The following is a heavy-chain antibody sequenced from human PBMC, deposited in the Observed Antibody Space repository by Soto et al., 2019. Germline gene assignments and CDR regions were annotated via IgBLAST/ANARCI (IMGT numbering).Heavy chain of an antibody. D-gene: IGHD6-19*01. CDR1: GFTFSSYG. Sequence: QVQLVESGGGVVQPGRSLRLSCAASGFTFSSYGMHWVRQAPGKGLEWVAVISYDGSNKYYADSVKGRFTISRDNSKNTLYLQMNSLRAEDTAVYYCAKDLVTEQWLVPGDEYFQHWGQGTLVTVSS. J-gene: IGHJ1*01. CDR2: ISYDGSNK. CDR3: AKDLVTEQWLVPGDEYFQH. V-gene: IGHV3-30*18.